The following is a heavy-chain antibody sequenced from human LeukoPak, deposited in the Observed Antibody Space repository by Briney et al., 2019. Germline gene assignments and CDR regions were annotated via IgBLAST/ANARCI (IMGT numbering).Heavy chain of an antibody. Sequence: GGSLRLSCAASGFTFSSYGMHWVRQSPGKGLEWVAVISYDGGNKYYADSVKGRFTVSRDNSKNTLYLQINSLRVEDTAVYYCAKDLSRIAVTGPGDYWGQGTLVTVSS. CDR2: ISYDGGNK. CDR3: AKDLSRIAVTGPGDY. V-gene: IGHV3-30*18. J-gene: IGHJ4*02. D-gene: IGHD6-19*01. CDR1: GFTFSSYG.